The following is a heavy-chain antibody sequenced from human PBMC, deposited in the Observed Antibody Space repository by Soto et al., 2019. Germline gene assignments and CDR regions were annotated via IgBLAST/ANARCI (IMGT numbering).Heavy chain of an antibody. D-gene: IGHD4-17*01. CDR1: GFTFSSYG. CDR3: AKDTYLSQLYGDYVFDY. V-gene: IGHV3-30*18. CDR2: ISYDGSNK. Sequence: GGSLRLSCAASGFTFSSYGMHWVRQAPGKGLEWVAVISYDGSNKYYADSVKGRFTISRDNSKNTLYLQMNSLRAEDTAVYYCAKDTYLSQLYGDYVFDYWGQGTLVTVSS. J-gene: IGHJ4*02.